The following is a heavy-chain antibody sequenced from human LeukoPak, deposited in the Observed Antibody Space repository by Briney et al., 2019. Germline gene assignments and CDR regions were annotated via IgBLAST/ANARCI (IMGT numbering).Heavy chain of an antibody. CDR2: INPNSGGT. Sequence: ASVKVSCKASGYTFTGYYMHWVRQAPGQGLEWMGWINPNSGGTNYAQKFQGRVTMTRDTSISTAYMELSRLRSDDTAVYYCARDYSGYDCGWFDPWGQGTLVTVSS. CDR3: ARDYSGYDCGWFDP. CDR1: GYTFTGYY. D-gene: IGHD5-12*01. J-gene: IGHJ5*02. V-gene: IGHV1-2*02.